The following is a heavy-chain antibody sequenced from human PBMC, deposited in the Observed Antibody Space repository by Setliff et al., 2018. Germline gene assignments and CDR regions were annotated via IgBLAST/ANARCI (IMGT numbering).Heavy chain of an antibody. Sequence: GSLRLSCAASGFTFDDYGMSWVRQAPGKGLEWVYGINWNGGSTGYADSVKGRFTISRDNAKNSLYLQMNSLRAEDTALYYCARELENSSGQYPYYYYYYMDVWGKGTTVTVSS. CDR2: INWNGGST. CDR3: ARELENSSGQYPYYYYYYMDV. V-gene: IGHV3-20*04. J-gene: IGHJ6*03. D-gene: IGHD3-22*01. CDR1: GFTFDDYG.